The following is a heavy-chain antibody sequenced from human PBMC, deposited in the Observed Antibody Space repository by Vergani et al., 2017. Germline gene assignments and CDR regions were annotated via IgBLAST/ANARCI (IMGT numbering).Heavy chain of an antibody. CDR1: GYTFTSYD. CDR3: ASQSLRDFWSGFRAYDAFDI. J-gene: IGHJ3*02. D-gene: IGHD3-3*01. V-gene: IGHV1-8*01. CDR2: MNPNSGNT. Sequence: QVQLVQSGAEVKKPGASVKVSCKASGYTFTSYDINWVRQATGQGLEWMGWMNPNSGNTGYAQKFQGRVTMTRITSISTAYMELSSLRSEDTAVYYCASQSLRDFWSGFRAYDAFDIWGQGTMGTVAS.